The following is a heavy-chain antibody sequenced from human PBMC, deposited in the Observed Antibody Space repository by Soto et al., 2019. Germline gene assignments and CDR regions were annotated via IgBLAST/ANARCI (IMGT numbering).Heavy chain of an antibody. CDR2: ISGGGGST. CDR3: AKPHVAPPTEINDSSGYSNSGDY. CDR1: GSTSSSNA. V-gene: IGHV3-23*01. D-gene: IGHD3-22*01. J-gene: IGHJ4*02. Sequence: GTLRLSGSASGSTSSSNALSWVRQAPGKGLQWVSAISGGGGSTYYADSVKGRFTISRDNSKNTLYLQMDSLRAEDTAVYYCAKPHVAPPTEINDSSGYSNSGDYWGQGTLGTVYS.